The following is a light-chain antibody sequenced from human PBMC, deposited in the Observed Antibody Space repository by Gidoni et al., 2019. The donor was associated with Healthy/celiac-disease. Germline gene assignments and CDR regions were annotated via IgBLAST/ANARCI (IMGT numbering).Light chain of an antibody. CDR2: LGS. CDR1: QSLLHSNGYDY. Sequence: DVVMTQSPLSLPVTPGEPASISCRSSQSLLHSNGYDYLDWYLQKQGQSPQLLIYLGSNRASGVPDRFSGSGSGTDFTLKISRVEAEDVGIYYCMQALQTPITFVQXTRLDIK. V-gene: IGKV2-28*01. CDR3: MQALQTPIT. J-gene: IGKJ5*01.